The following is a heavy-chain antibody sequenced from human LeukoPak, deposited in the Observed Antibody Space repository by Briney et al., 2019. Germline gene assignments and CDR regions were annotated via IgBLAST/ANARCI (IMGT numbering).Heavy chain of an antibody. CDR2: MSPNSGYS. D-gene: IGHD3-3*01. V-gene: IGHV1-8*01. CDR3: ARGGSTIFGVGEPNYMDV. CDR1: GYTLTSYD. Sequence: ASVKVSCKASGYTLTSYDINWVRQATGQGLEWMGRMSPNSGYSVYAQKFQGRVTMTTNTSIITAYMGVSSLRSEDTAVYYCARGGSTIFGVGEPNYMDVWGKGTTVTVSS. J-gene: IGHJ6*03.